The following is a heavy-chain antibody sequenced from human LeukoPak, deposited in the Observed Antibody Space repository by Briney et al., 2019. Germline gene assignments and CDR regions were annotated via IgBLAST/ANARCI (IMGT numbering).Heavy chain of an antibody. CDR3: AQQVVGTSDTFDV. CDR1: GAPIRSFY. CDR2: ISYSGST. V-gene: IGHV4-59*01. D-gene: IGHD2-15*01. Sequence: SETLSLTCSVSGAPIRSFYWSWIRQSPGKGLEWIGYISYSGSTKYNPSLKSRATMSADTSKSQLSLRLNSVTAADTAVYFCAQQVVGTSDTFDVWGQGTLVTVSS. J-gene: IGHJ3*01.